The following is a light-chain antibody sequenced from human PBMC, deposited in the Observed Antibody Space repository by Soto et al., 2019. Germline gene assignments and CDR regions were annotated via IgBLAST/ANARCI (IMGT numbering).Light chain of an antibody. CDR1: QSVSSSY. Sequence: EIVLSQSPGTLSLSPGEIATLSCRASQSVSSSYLAWYQQKPGQAPRLLIYGASSRAAGIPDRFSGSGSGTDLTLTSSRLEPEDVAVYDCQQYGSSPITCGQGTRLEIK. CDR3: QQYGSSPIT. CDR2: GAS. V-gene: IGKV3-20*01. J-gene: IGKJ5*01.